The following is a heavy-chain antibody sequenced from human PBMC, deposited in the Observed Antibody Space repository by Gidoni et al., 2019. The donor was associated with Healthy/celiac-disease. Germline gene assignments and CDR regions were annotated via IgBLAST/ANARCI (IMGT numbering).Heavy chain of an antibody. D-gene: IGHD3-3*01. Sequence: QVQLVESGGGVVQPGRSLRLSCAASGFTFSSYAMHWVRQAPGKGLEWVAVISYDGSNKYYADSVKGRFTISRDNSKNTLYLQMNSLRAEDTAVYYCAREGVCDFWSGYYKGCYYYGMDVWGQGTTVTVSS. CDR1: GFTFSSYA. J-gene: IGHJ6*02. V-gene: IGHV3-30-3*01. CDR3: AREGVCDFWSGYYKGCYYYGMDV. CDR2: ISYDGSNK.